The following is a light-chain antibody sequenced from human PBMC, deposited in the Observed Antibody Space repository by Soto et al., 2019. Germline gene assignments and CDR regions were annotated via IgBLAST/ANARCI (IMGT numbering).Light chain of an antibody. CDR2: DAS. J-gene: IGKJ1*01. Sequence: DIQMTQSPSALSASTGDRVTITCQASQDIRNYLNWYQQKPGKAPKLLIYDASKLQTGVPSRFRGSGFGTTFTFIISSLQPEDFAIYYCQQYDKLVTFGQGTKVDIK. V-gene: IGKV1-33*01. CDR1: QDIRNY. CDR3: QQYDKLVT.